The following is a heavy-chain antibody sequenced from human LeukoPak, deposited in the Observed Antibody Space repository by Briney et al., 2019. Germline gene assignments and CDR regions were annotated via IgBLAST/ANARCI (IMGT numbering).Heavy chain of an antibody. Sequence: NSSETLSLTCTVSGGSISSYYWSWLRQPPGRGLEWIGYIYYSGSTNYNPSLKSRVTISVDTSKNQFSLKVSSVTAADTAVYYCARLVGATEAFDIWGQGTMVTVSS. CDR3: ARLVGATEAFDI. CDR2: IYYSGST. J-gene: IGHJ3*02. V-gene: IGHV4-59*01. D-gene: IGHD1-26*01. CDR1: GGSISSYY.